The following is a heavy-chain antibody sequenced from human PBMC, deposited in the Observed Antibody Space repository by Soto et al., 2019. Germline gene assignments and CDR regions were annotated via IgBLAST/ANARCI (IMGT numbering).Heavy chain of an antibody. CDR2: INHSGST. CDR3: ARAGIVLMVYAQGGMDV. CDR1: GGSFSCYY. Sequence: SETRSLTCAVYGGSFSCYYWSWIRQPPGKGLEWIGEINHSGSTNYNPSLKSRVTISVDTSKNQFSLKLSSVTAADTAVYYCARAGIVLMVYAQGGMDVWGQGTTVTVS. V-gene: IGHV4-34*01. J-gene: IGHJ6*02. D-gene: IGHD2-8*01.